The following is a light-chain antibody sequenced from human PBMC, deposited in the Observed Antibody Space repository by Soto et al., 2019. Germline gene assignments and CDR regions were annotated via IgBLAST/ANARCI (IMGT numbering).Light chain of an antibody. CDR2: DAS. Sequence: DIQMTQSPSTLSAPAGDRVTITCRASQGISNYLAWYQQKPGKAPKLLIYDASSLESGVPSRFSGSGSGTEFTLTISSLQPDDFATYYCQQYNSYWTFGQGTKVDI. CDR3: QQYNSYWT. J-gene: IGKJ1*01. V-gene: IGKV1-5*01. CDR1: QGISNY.